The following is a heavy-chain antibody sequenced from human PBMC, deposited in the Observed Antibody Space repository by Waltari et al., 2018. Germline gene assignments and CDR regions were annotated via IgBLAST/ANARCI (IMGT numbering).Heavy chain of an antibody. V-gene: IGHV3-23*04. D-gene: IGHD6-6*01. J-gene: IGHJ4*02. CDR3: AKDWRIAARFDY. Sequence: EVQLVESGGGLVQPGGSLRLSCAASGFTFSSYAMSWVRQAPGKGLEWGSASSGSGGSTYYADSVKGRLTISRDNSKNTLYLQMNSLRAEDTAVYYCAKDWRIAARFDYWGQGTLVTVSS. CDR1: GFTFSSYA. CDR2: SSGSGGST.